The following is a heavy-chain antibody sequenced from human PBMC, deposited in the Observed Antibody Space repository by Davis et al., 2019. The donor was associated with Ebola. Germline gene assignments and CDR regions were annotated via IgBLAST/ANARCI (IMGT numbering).Heavy chain of an antibody. CDR2: TYYRSKWYN. D-gene: IGHD2-15*01. CDR1: GDSVSRKSGA. J-gene: IGHJ4*02. Sequence: SQTLSLTCAISGDSVSRKSGAWSWIRQSPSRGLEWLGRTYYRSKWYNDYAVSVKSRITINPDTSKNQFSLQLNSVTPEDTAVYYCAREVVVAVHTPFDYWGQGSLVIVSS. V-gene: IGHV6-1*01. CDR3: AREVVVAVHTPFDY.